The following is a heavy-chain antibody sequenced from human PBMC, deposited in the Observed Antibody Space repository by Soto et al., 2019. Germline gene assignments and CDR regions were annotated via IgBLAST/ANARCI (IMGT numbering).Heavy chain of an antibody. V-gene: IGHV3-48*03. CDR2: ISSSGSTI. CDR1: GFTFSGYE. CDR3: ARDQAAAGYYYYYGMDV. J-gene: IGHJ6*02. Sequence: PGESLTLSCAASGFTFSGYEMNWVRQAPGKGLEWVSYISSSGSTIYYADSVKGRFTISRDNAKNSLYLQMNSLRAEDTAVYYCARDQAAAGYYYYYGMDVWGQGTTVTVSS. D-gene: IGHD6-13*01.